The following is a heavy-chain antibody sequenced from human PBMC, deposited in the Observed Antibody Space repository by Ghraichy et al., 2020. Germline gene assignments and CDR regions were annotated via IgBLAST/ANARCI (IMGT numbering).Heavy chain of an antibody. CDR1: GFTFSSYA. D-gene: IGHD4-11*01. CDR3: AKDRGVTVTPYYYYGMDV. J-gene: IGHJ6*02. CDR2: ISGSGGST. V-gene: IGHV3-23*01. Sequence: GGSLRLSCAASGFTFSSYAMSWVRQAPGKGLEWVSAISGSGGSTYYADSVKGRFTISRDNSKNTLYLQMNSLRAEDTAVYYCAKDRGVTVTPYYYYGMDVWGQGTTVTVSS.